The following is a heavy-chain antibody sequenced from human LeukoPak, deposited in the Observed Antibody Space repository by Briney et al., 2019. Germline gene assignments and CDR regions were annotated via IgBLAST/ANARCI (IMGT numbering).Heavy chain of an antibody. V-gene: IGHV3-7*01. D-gene: IGHD3-22*01. J-gene: IGHJ4*02. CDR3: ARPPSDNSGYLPSYLEY. CDR1: GFTFSTYW. CDR2: IKQDGSEK. Sequence: PGGSLRLSCAASGFTFSTYWMTWVRQAPGKGLEWVANIKQDGSEKYYVGSVKGRFTISRDNAKNSLHLQMNSLRAEDTAVYYCARPPSDNSGYLPSYLEYWGQGTLVTASS.